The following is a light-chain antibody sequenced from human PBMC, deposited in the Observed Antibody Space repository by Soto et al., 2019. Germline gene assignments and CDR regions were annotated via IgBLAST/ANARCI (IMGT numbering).Light chain of an antibody. CDR3: QVWDTTTDQYI. V-gene: IGLV3-21*02. CDR2: DAR. CDR1: DVGGKS. Sequence: SYYLTQPPSVSVAPGQTATISCWGDDVGGKSVQWYQQKPGQAPVLVLYDARDRPSGIPERFSGSNSGNTATLTISWVEAGDEADFYCQVWDTTTDQYIFGSGTKVTVL. J-gene: IGLJ1*01.